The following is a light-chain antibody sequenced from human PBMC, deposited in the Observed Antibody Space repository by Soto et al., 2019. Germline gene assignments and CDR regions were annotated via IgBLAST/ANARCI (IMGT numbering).Light chain of an antibody. CDR3: QHYNSYSEA. Sequence: DIQITQSPSSLSSSVLERFTITCRASQGIRNDLVWYQQKPGKAPKILIYGASTLQSGVPSRFTGSGSGTEFTLTISSLQPDDFATYYCQHYNSYSEAFGQGTKVDNK. CDR1: QGIRND. V-gene: IGKV1-17*01. J-gene: IGKJ1*01. CDR2: GAS.